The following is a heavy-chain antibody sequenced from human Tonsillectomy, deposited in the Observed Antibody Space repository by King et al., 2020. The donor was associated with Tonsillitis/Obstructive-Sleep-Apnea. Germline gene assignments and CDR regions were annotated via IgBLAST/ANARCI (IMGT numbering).Heavy chain of an antibody. V-gene: IGHV3-21*01. CDR3: ARAMLTYYDFWSGYYNDAFDI. CDR2: ISSSSSYI. CDR1: GFTFSSYS. Sequence: VQLVESGGGLVKPGGSLRLSCAASGFTFSSYSMNWVRQAPGKGLEWVSSISSSSSYIYYAESVKGRFTISRDNANNSLYLQMNSLRAEETAVYYCARAMLTYYDFWSGYYNDAFDIWGQGTMVTVSS. D-gene: IGHD3-3*01. J-gene: IGHJ3*02.